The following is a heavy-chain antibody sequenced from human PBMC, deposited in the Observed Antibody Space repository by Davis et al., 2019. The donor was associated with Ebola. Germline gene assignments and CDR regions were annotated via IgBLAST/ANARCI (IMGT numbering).Heavy chain of an antibody. J-gene: IGHJ6*03. CDR2: VSYDGSNK. V-gene: IGHV3-30-3*01. Sequence: PGGSLRLSCAASGFTFSSYAMHLVRQAPGKGLEWVAVVSYDGSNKYYADSVRGRFTISRDNSKNTLYLQMNSLRAEDTAVYYCARGVCSGGSCYSAYYYYYMDVWGKGTTVTVSS. D-gene: IGHD2-15*01. CDR3: ARGVCSGGSCYSAYYYYYMDV. CDR1: GFTFSSYA.